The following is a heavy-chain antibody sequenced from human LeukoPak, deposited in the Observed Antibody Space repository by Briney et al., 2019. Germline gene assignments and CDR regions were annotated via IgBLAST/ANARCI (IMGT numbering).Heavy chain of an antibody. V-gene: IGHV1-2*06. D-gene: IGHD6-19*01. CDR1: GYTFTGYY. Sequence: ASVKVSCKASGYTFTGYYMHWMRQATGQGIDLIVRINPNSGGTNYAQKFQGRVTMTRDTSISTAYMELSRLRSDDTAVYYCARAIKGDGSGWYNFDYWGQGTLVTVSS. CDR2: INPNSGGT. CDR3: ARAIKGDGSGWYNFDY. J-gene: IGHJ4*02.